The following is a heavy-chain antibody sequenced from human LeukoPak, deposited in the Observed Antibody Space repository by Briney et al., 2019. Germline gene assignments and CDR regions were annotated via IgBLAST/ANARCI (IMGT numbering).Heavy chain of an antibody. CDR1: GGSISSSSYY. J-gene: IGHJ4*02. D-gene: IGHD2-8*01. Sequence: SETLSLTCTVSGGSISSSSYYWGWIRRPPGKGLEWIGSIYYSGSTYYNPSLKSRVTISVDTSKNQFSLKLSSVTAADTAVYYCARAPGCTNGVCHHYFDYWGQGTLVTVSS. CDR3: ARAPGCTNGVCHHYFDY. V-gene: IGHV4-39*07. CDR2: IYYSGST.